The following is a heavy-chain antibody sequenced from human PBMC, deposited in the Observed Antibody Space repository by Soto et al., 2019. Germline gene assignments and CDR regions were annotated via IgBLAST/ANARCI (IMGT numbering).Heavy chain of an antibody. CDR1: GFPFSSYA. J-gene: IGHJ6*02. V-gene: IGHV3-23*01. D-gene: IGHD3-16*01. CDR3: AKDKESSIFYVGYYYGMDV. Sequence: EVQLLESGGGLVQPGGSLRLSCAASGFPFSSYAMSWVRQAPGKGLEWVSAVSGGGRSPSYADSVKGRLTSSRDNSNNTLYLQMNSLRDEDTAVYYCAKDKESSIFYVGYYYGMDVWGQGTTVTVSS. CDR2: VSGGGRSP.